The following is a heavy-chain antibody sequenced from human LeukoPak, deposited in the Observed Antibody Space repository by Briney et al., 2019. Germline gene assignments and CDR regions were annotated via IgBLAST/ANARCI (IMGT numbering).Heavy chain of an antibody. CDR3: ATTYYDFWSGPPPLI. J-gene: IGHJ3*02. Sequence: GGSLRLSCAASGFAFSSYTMSFVRQAPGMELEWVSAISGSGGSTYYADSVKGRFTISRDNSKNTLYLQMNSLRAEDTAVYYCATTYYDFWSGPPPLIWGQGTMVIVSS. CDR2: ISGSGGST. CDR1: GFAFSSYT. V-gene: IGHV3-23*01. D-gene: IGHD3-3*01.